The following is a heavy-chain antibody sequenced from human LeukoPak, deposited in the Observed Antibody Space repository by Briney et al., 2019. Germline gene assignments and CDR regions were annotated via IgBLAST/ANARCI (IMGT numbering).Heavy chain of an antibody. Sequence: GASVKVSCKATGYTFTSYAMHWVRQAPGQRLEWMGWINAGKGNTKYSQKFQGRVTITRDTSASTAYMELSSLRSEDTAVYYCAREWVTMVRSYGMDVWGQGTTVTVSS. D-gene: IGHD3-10*01. CDR1: GYTFTSYA. J-gene: IGHJ6*02. CDR3: AREWVTMVRSYGMDV. V-gene: IGHV1-3*01. CDR2: INAGKGNT.